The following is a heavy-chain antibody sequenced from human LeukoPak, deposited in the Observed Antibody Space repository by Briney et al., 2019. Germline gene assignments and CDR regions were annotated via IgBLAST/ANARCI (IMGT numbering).Heavy chain of an antibody. CDR3: AQVSGYGDYALDY. CDR1: GGTFSSYA. Sequence: SVKVSCKASGGTFSSYAISWVRQAPGQGLEWMGGIIPIFGTANYAQKFQGRVTITTDESTSTAYMELSSLRSEGTAVYYCAQVSGYGDYALDYWGQGTLVTVSS. CDR2: IIPIFGTA. J-gene: IGHJ4*02. V-gene: IGHV1-69*05. D-gene: IGHD4-17*01.